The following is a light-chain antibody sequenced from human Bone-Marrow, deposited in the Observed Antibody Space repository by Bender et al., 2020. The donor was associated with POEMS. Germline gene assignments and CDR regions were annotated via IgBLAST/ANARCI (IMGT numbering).Light chain of an antibody. CDR2: EDI. J-gene: IGLJ3*02. Sequence: QSALTQPASVSGSPGQSITISCTGTSSDVGSYNLVSWYQHHPGKVPKLLIYEDIKRPSGVSDRFSGSKSGNTASLTVSGLQADDEADYYCSSYAGSNTLVFGGGTKLTVL. V-gene: IGLV2-14*02. CDR1: SSDVGSYNL. CDR3: SSYAGSNTLV.